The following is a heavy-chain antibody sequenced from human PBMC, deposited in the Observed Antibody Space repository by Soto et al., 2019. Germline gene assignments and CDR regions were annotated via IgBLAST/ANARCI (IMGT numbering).Heavy chain of an antibody. V-gene: IGHV2-5*02. J-gene: IGHJ4*02. CDR1: GFSLSTSGVC. D-gene: IGHD3-3*01. CDR3: AHWSESGSLGTF. CDR2: IYWDDDK. Sequence: SGPTLVNPTQTLTLTCTFSGFSLSTSGVCVGWIRQPPGKALEWLALIYWDDDKRYSPSLKSRLTITKDTSKNQVVLTTTNMDPVDTATYYCAHWSESGSLGTFWGQGTLVTVSS.